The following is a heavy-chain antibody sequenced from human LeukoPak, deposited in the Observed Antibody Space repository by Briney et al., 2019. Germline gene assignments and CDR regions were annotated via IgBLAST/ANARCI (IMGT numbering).Heavy chain of an antibody. V-gene: IGHV4-4*07. CDR2: IYTSGSI. CDR1: GGSISAYY. Sequence: SETLSLTCTVSGGSISAYYWSWIRQPAGKGLEWIGRIYTSGSIHNNPSLKSRVSISIDKSKNQFSLQLSSVTAADTAVYYCARDWSYYDTECYFDDWGQGTLVTVSS. D-gene: IGHD3-22*01. CDR3: ARDWSYYDTECYFDD. J-gene: IGHJ4*02.